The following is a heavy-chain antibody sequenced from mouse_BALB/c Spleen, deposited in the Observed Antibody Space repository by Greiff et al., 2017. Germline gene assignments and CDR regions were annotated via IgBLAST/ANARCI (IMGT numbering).Heavy chain of an antibody. J-gene: IGHJ2*01. CDR1: GYAFSSSW. V-gene: IGHV1-82*01. CDR2: IYPGDGDT. CDR3: ARGGFDY. Sequence: QVQLKESGPELVKPGASVKISCKASGYAFSSSWMNWVKQRPGQGLEWIGRIYPGDGDTNYNGKFKGKATLTADKSSSTAYMQLSSLTSVDSAVYFCARGGFDYWGQGTTLTVSS.